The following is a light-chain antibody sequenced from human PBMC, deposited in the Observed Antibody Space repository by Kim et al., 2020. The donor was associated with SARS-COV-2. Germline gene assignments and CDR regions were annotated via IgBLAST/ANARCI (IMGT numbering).Light chain of an antibody. J-gene: IGKJ1*01. CDR1: QSINNK. V-gene: IGKV3-15*01. Sequence: SPGETATLSSRAGQSINNKIAWYQHKPDQAPRLLIYDASTRTTGIPARFSGSVSGRDFTLTISSLQSEDLAVYHCQQYDDCHPWTVGQGTKVDIK. CDR3: QQYDDCHPWT. CDR2: DAS.